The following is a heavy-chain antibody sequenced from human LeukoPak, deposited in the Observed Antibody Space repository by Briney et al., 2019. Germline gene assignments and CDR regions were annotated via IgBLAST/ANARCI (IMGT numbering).Heavy chain of an antibody. V-gene: IGHV3-7*01. Sequence: GGSLRLSCAASEFTFSSYWMSWVRQAPGKGLEWVASIKQDGSEKYYVDSVKGRFTISRDNAKNTLYLQMNSLRAEDTAVYYCAREGGSWFGELLRVWGQGTLVTVSS. J-gene: IGHJ4*02. CDR1: EFTFSSYW. D-gene: IGHD3-10*01. CDR2: IKQDGSEK. CDR3: AREGGSWFGELLRV.